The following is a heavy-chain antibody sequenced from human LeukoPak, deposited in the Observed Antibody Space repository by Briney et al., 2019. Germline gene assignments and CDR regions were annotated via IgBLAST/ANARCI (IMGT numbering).Heavy chain of an antibody. CDR2: INHSGST. CDR3: ARVMTTVTTFKTYSYGMDV. V-gene: IGHV4-34*01. Sequence: SETLSLTCAVYGGSFSGSYWTWIRQPPGKGLEWIGEINHSGSTNYNPSLKSRVTISLDTSKNQFSLRLSSVTAADTAVYYCARVMTTVTTFKTYSYGMDVWGQGTTVTVSS. CDR1: GGSFSGSY. D-gene: IGHD4-17*01. J-gene: IGHJ6*02.